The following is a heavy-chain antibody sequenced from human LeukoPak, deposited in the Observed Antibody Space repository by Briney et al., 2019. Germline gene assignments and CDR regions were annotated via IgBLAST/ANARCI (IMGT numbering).Heavy chain of an antibody. CDR2: INHSGST. J-gene: IGHJ6*04. D-gene: IGHD5-12*01. CDR3: ARTGAYSGNKSGMDV. CDR1: GGSFSGYY. V-gene: IGHV4-34*01. Sequence: SETLSLTCAVYGGSFSGYYWSWIRQPPGKGREXXXKINHSGSTNYNPSLKSRVTISVDPSKNQFSLKLSSVTAADTAVYYCARTGAYSGNKSGMDVWGKGTTVTVSS.